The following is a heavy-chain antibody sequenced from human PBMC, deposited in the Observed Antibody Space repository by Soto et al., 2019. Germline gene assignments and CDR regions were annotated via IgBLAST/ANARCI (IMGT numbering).Heavy chain of an antibody. Sequence: PGGSLRLSCAASGFTFSTYAMIWVRQAPGKGLEWVSVITGSGGSTYYADSVKGRFTISRDTSKNTLYLQMNSLRAEDTAVYYCAKDLALRYCSSTSCHGSWFDPWGQGTLVTVSS. CDR2: ITGSGGST. CDR1: GFTFSTYA. V-gene: IGHV3-23*01. CDR3: AKDLALRYCSSTSCHGSWFDP. D-gene: IGHD2-2*01. J-gene: IGHJ5*02.